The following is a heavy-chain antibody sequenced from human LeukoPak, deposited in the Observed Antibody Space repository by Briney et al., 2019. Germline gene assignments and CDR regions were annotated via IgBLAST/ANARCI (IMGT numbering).Heavy chain of an antibody. Sequence: TPSETLSLTCTVSDYYISSGYGYYWAWIRQPPGKGLEWIGSFYHSGITYYSHFNSSHKHRVTISLDTSENQYSLRLSPVTAGDTGVYYCARGFDTTVTMKGMDVWGKGTTVTVSS. D-gene: IGHD4-17*01. CDR1: DYYISSGYGYY. V-gene: IGHV4-38-2*02. J-gene: IGHJ6*04. CDR3: ARGFDTTVTMKGMDV. CDR2: FYHSGIT.